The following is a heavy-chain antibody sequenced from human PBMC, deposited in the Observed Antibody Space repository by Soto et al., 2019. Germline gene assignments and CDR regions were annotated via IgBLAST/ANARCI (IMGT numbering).Heavy chain of an antibody. Sequence: GGSLRLSCAGSGFAFSNYGMHWVRQAPGEGLEWVAVISKDGNNQYYTSSVKGRFTISRDNFKNIVNLEVNTLRAEDTAVYYCAKGHYYDTSGTYYFCDYWGQGVQVTVSS. CDR3: AKGHYYDTSGTYYFCDY. D-gene: IGHD3-22*01. V-gene: IGHV3-30*18. CDR1: GFAFSNYG. CDR2: ISKDGNNQ. J-gene: IGHJ4*02.